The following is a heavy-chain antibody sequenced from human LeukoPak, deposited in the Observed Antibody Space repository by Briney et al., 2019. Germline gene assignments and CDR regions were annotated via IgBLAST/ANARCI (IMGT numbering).Heavy chain of an antibody. D-gene: IGHD2-15*01. Sequence: PGGSLRLSCVGSGFTLSSYGMSWVRQAPGKGLEWVSGIRGFGDTTYYADSVKGRFTISRDNSKSTLYLQMNSLRAEDTAVYYCAKLGYCTGGSCYSDYYYYMDVWGTGTTVSVSS. J-gene: IGHJ6*03. CDR2: IRGFGDTT. CDR1: GFTLSSYG. V-gene: IGHV3-23*01. CDR3: AKLGYCTGGSCYSDYYYYMDV.